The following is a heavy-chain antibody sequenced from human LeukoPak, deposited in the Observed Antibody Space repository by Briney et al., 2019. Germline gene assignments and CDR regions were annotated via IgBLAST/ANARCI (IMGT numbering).Heavy chain of an antibody. CDR1: GYTFTGYY. CDR2: INPNSGGT. V-gene: IGHV1-2*02. CDR3: ARDWIAARLEYYFDY. D-gene: IGHD6-6*01. J-gene: IGHJ4*02. Sequence: AASVKVSCKASGYTFTGYYMHWVRQAPGQGLEWMGWINPNSGGTNYAQKFQGRATMTRDTSISTAYMELSRLRSDDTAVYYCARDWIAARLEYYFDYWGQGTLVTVSS.